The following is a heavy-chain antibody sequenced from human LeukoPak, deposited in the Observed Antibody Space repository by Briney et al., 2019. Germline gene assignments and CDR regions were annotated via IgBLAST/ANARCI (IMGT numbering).Heavy chain of an antibody. D-gene: IGHD3/OR15-3a*01. Sequence: GGSLRLSCEASGFTFSTYWIHWVRQAPGKGLLWVSRISSDGESTSYGDSVKGRFTISRDNAKNTVYPQVSSLRAEDTAVYYCTREGVSDFWTGYLDVWGKGTTVTVSS. CDR1: GFTFSTYW. V-gene: IGHV3-74*01. J-gene: IGHJ6*04. CDR3: TREGVSDFWTGYLDV. CDR2: ISSDGEST.